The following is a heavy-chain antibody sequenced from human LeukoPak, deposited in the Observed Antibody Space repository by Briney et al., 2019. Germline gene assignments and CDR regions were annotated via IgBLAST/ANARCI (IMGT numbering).Heavy chain of an antibody. D-gene: IGHD3-22*01. J-gene: IGHJ4*02. Sequence: ASVKVSCKTSGFTFTSYGITWVRQAPRQGPEWMGWINSYKGDTNYAQEFQDRFSTTTDTSTNTAYMELRSLRSDDTAVYYCATAFFYDSSGSSAYYFDHWGQGTLVTVSS. V-gene: IGHV1-18*01. CDR2: INSYKGDT. CDR1: GFTFTSYG. CDR3: ATAFFYDSSGSSAYYFDH.